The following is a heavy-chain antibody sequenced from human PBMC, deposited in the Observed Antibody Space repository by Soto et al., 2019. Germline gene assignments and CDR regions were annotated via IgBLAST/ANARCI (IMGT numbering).Heavy chain of an antibody. D-gene: IGHD2-2*01. CDR1: GFSLTASGVG. CDR2: IYWDDDK. CDR3: AHLYCGGTGCYAGLDYFDY. J-gene: IGHJ4*02. V-gene: IGHV2-5*02. Sequence: QITLKESGPTLVKPTQTLTLTCTFSGFSLTASGVGVGWIRQPPGKALEWLALIYWDDDKRYRPSLKTRLTTTXDXXKNQVVLIMTNVDPVDTATYYCAHLYCGGTGCYAGLDYFDYWGQGTLVTVSS.